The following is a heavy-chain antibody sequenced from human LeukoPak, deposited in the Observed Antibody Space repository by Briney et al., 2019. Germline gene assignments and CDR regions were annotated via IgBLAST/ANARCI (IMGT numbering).Heavy chain of an antibody. D-gene: IGHD2-15*01. CDR1: GYTFTSYG. CDR3: ARSQPGGYCSGGSCRQPYDP. Sequence: ASVKFSCNASGYTFTSYGNSWVRQAPGQGLEWMGWISAYNGNTNYAQTLQGRVTMTTDTSTNKASLELRSLSSDDTAVYYCARSQPGGYCSGGSCRQPYDPWGQGTLVTVSS. V-gene: IGHV1-18*01. CDR2: ISAYNGNT. J-gene: IGHJ5*02.